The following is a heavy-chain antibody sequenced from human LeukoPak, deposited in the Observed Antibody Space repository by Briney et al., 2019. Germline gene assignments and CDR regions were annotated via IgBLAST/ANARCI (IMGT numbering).Heavy chain of an antibody. D-gene: IGHD3-10*01. CDR1: GFTFSSYA. J-gene: IGHJ4*02. V-gene: IGHV3-23*01. CDR2: ISGSGGST. CDR3: AKDADTHYGSGSYVGYFDY. Sequence: GGSLRLSCAASGFTFSSYAMSWVRQAPGKGLEWVSAISGSGGSTYYADSVKGRFTISRDNSENTLYLQMNSLRAEDTAVYYCAKDADTHYGSGSYVGYFDYWGQGTLVTVSS.